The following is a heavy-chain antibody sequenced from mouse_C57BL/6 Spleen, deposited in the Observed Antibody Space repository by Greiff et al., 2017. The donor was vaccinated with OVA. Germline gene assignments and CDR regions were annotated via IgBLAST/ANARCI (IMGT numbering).Heavy chain of an antibody. D-gene: IGHD1-1*01. CDR2: ISSGSSTI. V-gene: IGHV5-17*01. J-gene: IGHJ1*03. CDR1: GFTFSDYG. CDR3: ARPGYGSSYPHWYFDV. Sequence: DVMLVESGGGLVKPGGSLKLSCAASGFTFSDYGMHWVRQAPEKGLEWVAYISSGSSTIYYADTVKGRFTISRDNAKNTLFLQMTSLRSEDTAMYYCARPGYGSSYPHWYFDVWGTGTTVTVSS.